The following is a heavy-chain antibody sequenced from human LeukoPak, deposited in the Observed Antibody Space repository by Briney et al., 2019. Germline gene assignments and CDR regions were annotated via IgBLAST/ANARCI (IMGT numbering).Heavy chain of an antibody. Sequence: GESLKISCKGSGYTFTNYWIGWVRQMPGKGLEWMGIICPRDSETRYSPSFQGQVAISADKSLTTAYLQLNSLKASDSAMYYCARRAGVTGTLFDFWGQGTLVTVSS. CDR3: ARRAGVTGTLFDF. D-gene: IGHD1-7*01. CDR1: GYTFTNYW. J-gene: IGHJ4*02. V-gene: IGHV5-51*01. CDR2: ICPRDSET.